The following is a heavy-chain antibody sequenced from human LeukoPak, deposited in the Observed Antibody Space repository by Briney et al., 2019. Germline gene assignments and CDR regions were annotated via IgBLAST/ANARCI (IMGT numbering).Heavy chain of an antibody. CDR3: AKGGRSYDSSGYYYG. J-gene: IGHJ4*02. CDR1: GFTFSSYA. Sequence: PGGSLRLSCAASGFTFSSYAMHWVRQAPGKGLEWVAVISYDGSNKYYADSVKGRFTISRDNSKNTLYLQMNSPRAEDTAVYYCAKGGRSYDSSGYYYGWGQGTLVTVSS. V-gene: IGHV3-30-3*01. CDR2: ISYDGSNK. D-gene: IGHD3-22*01.